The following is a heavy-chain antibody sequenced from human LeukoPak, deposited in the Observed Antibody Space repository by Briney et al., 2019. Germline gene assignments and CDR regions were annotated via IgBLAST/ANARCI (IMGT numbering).Heavy chain of an antibody. CDR1: GGSFSGFY. J-gene: IGHJ4*02. D-gene: IGHD5-24*01. CDR3: ARGLGEGYPDY. V-gene: IGHV4-34*01. CDR2: IKHGGFT. Sequence: SETLSLTCAVHGGSFSGFYWTWMRQPPGKELEWIGEIKHGGFTSYHPSLKSRVTMSEDTSNNQFSLKLTSVTAADTTVYYCARGLGEGYPDYWGPGTLVTVSS.